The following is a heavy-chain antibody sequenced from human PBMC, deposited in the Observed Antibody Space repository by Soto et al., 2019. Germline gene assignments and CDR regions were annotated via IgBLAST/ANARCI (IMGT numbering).Heavy chain of an antibody. Sequence: QVQLVESGGVVVQAGGSLGLSCTAARFTFSTYGMHWVRQAPGKGPEWVAVMSHDGSHKAFLDSVKGRFIISRDNSKNTLYLQMNSLRPDDTAVYYCARLPRSGWDHYYYGMDVWGQGTTVIVSS. V-gene: IGHV3-30*03. CDR3: ARLPRSGWDHYYYGMDV. D-gene: IGHD6-19*01. CDR1: RFTFSTYG. J-gene: IGHJ6*02. CDR2: MSHDGSHK.